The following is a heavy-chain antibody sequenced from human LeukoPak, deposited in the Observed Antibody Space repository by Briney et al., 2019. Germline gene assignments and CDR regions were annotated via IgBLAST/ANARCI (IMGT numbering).Heavy chain of an antibody. CDR1: GGSFSDYY. V-gene: IGHV4-34*01. Sequence: PSETLSLTCAVYGGSFSDYYWTWIRQPPGKGLEWIGEINQRGSSNYNPSLKSRLSISVDMSRHQFSLNLSPVAAADTAVYFCARSQRAVRYSRGKYFQHWGQGTLVIVSS. J-gene: IGHJ1*01. CDR2: INQRGSS. D-gene: IGHD3-22*01. CDR3: ARSQRAVRYSRGKYFQH.